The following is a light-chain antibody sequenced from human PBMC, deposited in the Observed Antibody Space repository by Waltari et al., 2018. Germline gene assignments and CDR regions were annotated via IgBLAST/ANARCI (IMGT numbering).Light chain of an antibody. CDR1: SSDVGGHDY. V-gene: IGLV2-11*01. J-gene: IGLJ3*02. Sequence: QSALTQPRSVSGSPGQSVTISCTGTSSDVGGHDYVSWYQQYPGKVPKLMFYDVSKRPSGVPYRFSASKSGNTASLTISGLQPEDEADYYCCAYAGSYFMVFGGGTRLTVL. CDR3: CAYAGSYFMV. CDR2: DVS.